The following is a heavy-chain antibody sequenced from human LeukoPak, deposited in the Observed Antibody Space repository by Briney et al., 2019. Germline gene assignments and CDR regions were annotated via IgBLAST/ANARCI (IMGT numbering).Heavy chain of an antibody. CDR3: ARARGGLLWFGKYHGYYFDY. Sequence: GGSLRLSCAASGFTFSSYNMNWVRQAPGKGLEWVSYISSSSSTIYYADSVKGRFTISRDNAKNSMYLQMNSLRAEDTAVYYCARARGGLLWFGKYHGYYFDYWGQGTLVTVSS. J-gene: IGHJ4*02. D-gene: IGHD3-10*01. CDR1: GFTFSSYN. CDR2: ISSSSSTI. V-gene: IGHV3-48*01.